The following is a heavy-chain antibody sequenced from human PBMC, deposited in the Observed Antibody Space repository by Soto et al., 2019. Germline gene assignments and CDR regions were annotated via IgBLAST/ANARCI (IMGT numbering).Heavy chain of an antibody. CDR3: AKDRHDILTGYCPFDY. D-gene: IGHD3-9*01. Sequence: PGGSLRLSCAASGFTFSSYAMSWVRQAPGKGLEWVSAISGSGGSTYYADSVKGRFTISRDNSKNTLYLQMNSLRAEDTAVYYCAKDRHDILTGYCPFDYWGQGTLVTVSS. CDR1: GFTFSSYA. V-gene: IGHV3-23*01. J-gene: IGHJ4*02. CDR2: ISGSGGST.